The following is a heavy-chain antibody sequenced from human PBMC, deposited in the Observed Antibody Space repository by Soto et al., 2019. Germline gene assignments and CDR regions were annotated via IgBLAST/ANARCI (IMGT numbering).Heavy chain of an antibody. CDR1: GFTFSTYA. CDR3: AKGGGSCCFDC. V-gene: IGHV3-23*01. D-gene: IGHD2-15*01. CDR2: ISGSGGNST. Sequence: GGSLRLSCAASGFTFSTYAMSWVRQAPGKGLEWVSAISGSGGNSTFYGDSVKGRFTISRDNSKNTLYLEMSNLGAQDTAVYFCAKGGGSCCFDCWGQGTLVTVSS. J-gene: IGHJ4*02.